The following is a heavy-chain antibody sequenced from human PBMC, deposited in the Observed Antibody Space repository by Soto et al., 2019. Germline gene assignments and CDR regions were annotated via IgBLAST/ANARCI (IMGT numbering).Heavy chain of an antibody. CDR2: ISYDGSNK. V-gene: IGHV3-30*18. Sequence: QVQLVESGGGVVQHGRSLRLSCAASGFTFSSYGMHWVRQAPGKGLEWVAVISYDGSNKYYADSVKGRFTVSRDKSKNTLYLQVNSLRAEDTAVYYCAKDKVPVVVTAPFDYWGQGTLVTVSS. J-gene: IGHJ4*02. CDR1: GFTFSSYG. D-gene: IGHD2-21*02. CDR3: AKDKVPVVVTAPFDY.